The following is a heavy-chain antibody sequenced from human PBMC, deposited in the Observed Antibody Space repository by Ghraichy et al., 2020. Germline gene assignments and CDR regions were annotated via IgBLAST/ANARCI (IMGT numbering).Heavy chain of an antibody. CDR3: AREVTRSSSPGTHYYSYMDV. J-gene: IGHJ6*03. CDR2: ISAYNGNT. Sequence: ASVKVSCKASGYTFTSYGISWVRQAPGQGLEWMGWISAYNGNTNYAQKLQGRVTMTTDTSTSTAYMELRSLRSDDTAVYYCAREVTRSSSPGTHYYSYMDVWGKGTAVTVPS. V-gene: IGHV1-18*01. CDR1: GYTFTSYG. D-gene: IGHD6-6*01.